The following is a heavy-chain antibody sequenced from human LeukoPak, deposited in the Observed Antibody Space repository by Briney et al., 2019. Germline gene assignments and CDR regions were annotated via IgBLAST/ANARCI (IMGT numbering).Heavy chain of an antibody. V-gene: IGHV4-61*02. J-gene: IGHJ4*02. Sequence: SQTLSLTCSVSGDSVTGGDYYWSWIRQPAGKGLEWIGRIYTGVTTNYNPSLKSRVTISVATSKNPFSLKLSSVTAADTAVYYCARGAITIFGVVTLDYWGQGTLVTVSS. D-gene: IGHD3-3*01. CDR3: ARGAITIFGVVTLDY. CDR2: IYTGVTT. CDR1: GDSVTGGDYY.